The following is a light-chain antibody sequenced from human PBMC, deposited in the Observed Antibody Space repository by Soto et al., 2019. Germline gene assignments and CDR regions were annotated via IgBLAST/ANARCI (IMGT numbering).Light chain of an antibody. Sequence: EIVLTQSPATLSLSPGERATLSCRASQSVSSYLAWYQQKPGQAPRLLIYDASNRATGSPARFSGSGSGTDFTLTISSLEPEDFAVHYCQQRSNWPPYTFGQGTKLEIK. J-gene: IGKJ2*01. CDR2: DAS. CDR1: QSVSSY. V-gene: IGKV3-11*01. CDR3: QQRSNWPPYT.